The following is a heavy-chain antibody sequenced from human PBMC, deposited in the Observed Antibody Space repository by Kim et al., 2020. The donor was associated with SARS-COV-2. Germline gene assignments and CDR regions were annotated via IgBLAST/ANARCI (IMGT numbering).Heavy chain of an antibody. CDR3: WGHWAPSGY. V-gene: IGHV3-73*01. J-gene: IGHJ4*02. D-gene: IGHD1-26*01. CDR2: IRSKANSYAT. Sequence: GGSLRLSCAASGFTFSGSAMHWVRQASGKGLEWVGRIRSKANSYATAYAASVKGRFTISRDDSKNTAYLQMNSLKTEDTAVYYCWGHWAPSGYWGQGTLVTVSS. CDR1: GFTFSGSA.